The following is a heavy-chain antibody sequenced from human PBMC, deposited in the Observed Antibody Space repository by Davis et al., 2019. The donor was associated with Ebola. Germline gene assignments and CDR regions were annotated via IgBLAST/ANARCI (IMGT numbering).Heavy chain of an antibody. CDR1: GYTFTGYY. CDR3: AGPIVGATEEDDAFDI. D-gene: IGHD1-26*01. J-gene: IGHJ3*02. Sequence: ASVKVSCKASGYTFTGYYMHWVRQAPGQGLEWMGWINPDSGGTNYAQKFQGRVTMTRDTSISTAYMELSRLRSDDTAVYYCAGPIVGATEEDDAFDIWGQGTMVTVSS. CDR2: INPDSGGT. V-gene: IGHV1-2*02.